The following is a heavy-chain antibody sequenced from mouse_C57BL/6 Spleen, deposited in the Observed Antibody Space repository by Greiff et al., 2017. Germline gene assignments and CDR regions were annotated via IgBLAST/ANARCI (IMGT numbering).Heavy chain of an antibody. J-gene: IGHJ1*03. CDR2: IYPSDSET. CDR3: ARGREGYFDV. CDR1: GYTFTSYW. Sequence: QVQLQQPGAELVRPGSSVKLSCKASGYTFTSYWMDWVKQRPGQGLEWIGNIYPSDSETHYNQKFKDKATLTVDKSSSTAYMQLSSLTSEGSAVYYCARGREGYFDVWGTGTTVTVSS. V-gene: IGHV1-61*01.